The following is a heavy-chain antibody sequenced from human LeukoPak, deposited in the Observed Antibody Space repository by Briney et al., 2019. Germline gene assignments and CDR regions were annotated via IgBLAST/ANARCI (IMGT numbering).Heavy chain of an antibody. CDR2: IIPMHGII. J-gene: IGHJ4*02. D-gene: IGHD3-22*01. Sequence: GASVKVSCKASGGTFSSYTVTWVRQAPGQGLEWMGRIIPMHGIINYARKFQGRVTITADKSTSTAYMELSSLTSEDTAVYYCARASYYYDSSGYYPTGFDYWGQGTLVTVSS. CDR1: GGTFSSYT. CDR3: ARASYYYDSSGYYPTGFDY. V-gene: IGHV1-69*02.